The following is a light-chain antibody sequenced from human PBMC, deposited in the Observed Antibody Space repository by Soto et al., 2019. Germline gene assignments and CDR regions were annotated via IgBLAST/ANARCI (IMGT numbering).Light chain of an antibody. CDR3: CSYAGGSTYV. V-gene: IGLV2-23*01. CDR2: EGN. Sequence: QSVLTQPASVSGSPGQSITISCTGTSSDVGSYNLVSWFQQHPGKAPKLMIYEGNKRPSGVSTRFSGSKSGNTASLTISGLQAEDEADYYCCSYAGGSTYVFGTGTKVTVL. CDR1: SSDVGSYNL. J-gene: IGLJ1*01.